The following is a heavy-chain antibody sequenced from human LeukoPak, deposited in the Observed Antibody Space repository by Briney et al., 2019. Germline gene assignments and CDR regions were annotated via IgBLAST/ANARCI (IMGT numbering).Heavy chain of an antibody. J-gene: IGHJ4*02. D-gene: IGHD3-10*01. CDR3: AKGGLWYGKNDH. V-gene: IGHV3-23*01. CDR1: GVTFSNYA. CDR2: ITGSGDST. Sequence: GGSLGLSCAASGVTFSNYAMSWVRQAPGKGLEWVSTITGSGDSTYNADSVKGRFTISRDNSEKTLYLQLNSLRAEDTAVYYCAKGGLWYGKNDHWGQGTLVTVSS.